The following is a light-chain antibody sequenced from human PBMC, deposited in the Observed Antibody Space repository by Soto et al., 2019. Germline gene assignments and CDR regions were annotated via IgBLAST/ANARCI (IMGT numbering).Light chain of an antibody. CDR1: HGIGND. Sequence: IPMTQSPSSLSTSVGDRVTITCRASHGIGNDLGWYQQKPGKAPRLLIYAASNLQSGVPSRFNASGSGTDFTLTISSLQPEDFATYFCLQDFNYPWTFGQGTKV. V-gene: IGKV1-6*01. CDR3: LQDFNYPWT. J-gene: IGKJ1*01. CDR2: AAS.